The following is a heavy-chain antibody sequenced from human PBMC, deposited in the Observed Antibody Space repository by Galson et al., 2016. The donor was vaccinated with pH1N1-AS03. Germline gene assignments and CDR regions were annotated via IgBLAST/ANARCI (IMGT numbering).Heavy chain of an antibody. CDR1: GFTFSRHA. D-gene: IGHD3-16*01. CDR2: ILYDGINK. J-gene: IGHJ4*02. Sequence: SLRLSCAASGFTFSRHAMHWVRQAPGKGLEWVAVILYDGINKYYADSVKGRFTISRDNTRNTLSLQMNNLRPDDTAVYYCGRDLLINAHFVTGGGSDSWGQGTLVSVSS. CDR3: GRDLLINAHFVTGGGSDS. V-gene: IGHV3-30*01.